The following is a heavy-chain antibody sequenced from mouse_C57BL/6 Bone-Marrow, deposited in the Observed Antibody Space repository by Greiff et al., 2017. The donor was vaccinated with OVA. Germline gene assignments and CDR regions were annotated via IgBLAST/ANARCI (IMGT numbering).Heavy chain of an antibody. V-gene: IGHV1-80*01. D-gene: IGHD1-1*01. Sequence: QVQLQQPGAELVKPGASVKLSCKASGYAFSSYWMNWVKQRPGKGLEWIGQIYPGDGDTNYNGKFKGKATLTADKSSSTAYMQLSSLTSEDSAVYFCAKSSYYYGSSPFAYWGQGTRVTVSA. J-gene: IGHJ3*01. CDR1: GYAFSSYW. CDR3: AKSSYYYGSSPFAY. CDR2: IYPGDGDT.